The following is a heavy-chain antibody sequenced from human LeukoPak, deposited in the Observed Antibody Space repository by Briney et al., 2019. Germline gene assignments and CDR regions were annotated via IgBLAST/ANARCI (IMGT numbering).Heavy chain of an antibody. Sequence: GASLRLSCAASGFSFSSYAMSWVRQAPGKRLEWVSAISGSGGSTYYADSVKGRFTISRDNSKNTLYLQMNSLRTEDTAVYYCARVEYSSSPPFDYWGQGTLVTVSS. CDR1: GFSFSSYA. CDR2: ISGSGGST. D-gene: IGHD6-6*01. CDR3: ARVEYSSSPPFDY. V-gene: IGHV3-23*01. J-gene: IGHJ4*02.